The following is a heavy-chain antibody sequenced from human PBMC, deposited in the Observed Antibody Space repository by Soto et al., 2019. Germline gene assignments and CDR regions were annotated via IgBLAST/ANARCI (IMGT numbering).Heavy chain of an antibody. V-gene: IGHV4-39*01. CDR1: GGSISSSSYY. CDR3: ARQDYDFWYYYYGMDV. D-gene: IGHD3-3*01. CDR2: IYYSGST. Sequence: SETLSLTCTVSGGSISSSSYYWGWIRQPPGKGLEWIGSIYYSGSTYYNPSLKSRVTISVDTSKNQFSLKLSSVTAADTAVHYCARQDYDFWYYYYGMDVWGQGTTVTVSS. J-gene: IGHJ6*02.